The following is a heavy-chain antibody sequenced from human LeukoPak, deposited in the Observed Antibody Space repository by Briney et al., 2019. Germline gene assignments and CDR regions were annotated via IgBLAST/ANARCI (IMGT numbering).Heavy chain of an antibody. CDR2: IYTSGST. CDR1: GGSTTSGTYY. CDR3: ARGRGWFGGYFDY. V-gene: IGHV4-61*02. J-gene: IGHJ4*02. Sequence: SQTLSLTCTVSGGSTTSGTYYWSWVRQPAGKGLEWIGRIYTSGSTSYNPSLKSRVTISIDTSKNQFSLKLSSVTAADTAMYYCARGRGWFGGYFDYWGQGTLVTVSS. D-gene: IGHD3-10*01.